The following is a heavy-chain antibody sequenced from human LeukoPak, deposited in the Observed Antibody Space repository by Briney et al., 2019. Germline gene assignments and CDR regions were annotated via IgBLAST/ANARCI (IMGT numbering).Heavy chain of an antibody. CDR3: ARPIQWGAVVGTSYYYYMDV. CDR1: GYSFTSYW. V-gene: IGHV5-51*01. J-gene: IGHJ6*03. D-gene: IGHD6-19*01. Sequence: GESLKISCKGSGYSFTSYWIGWVRQMPGKGLEWMGIIYPGDSDTRYSPSFQGQVTISADKSISTAYLQWSSLKASDTAMYYCARPIQWGAVVGTSYYYYMDVWGKGTTVTVSS. CDR2: IYPGDSDT.